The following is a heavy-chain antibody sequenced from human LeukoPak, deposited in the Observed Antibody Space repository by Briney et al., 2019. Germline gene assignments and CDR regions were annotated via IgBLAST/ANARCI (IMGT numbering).Heavy chain of an antibody. Sequence: GDSLRLSCATSGFDFGGACGMGWVRQAPEKGLEWVSTISGGGETTHYVDSAKGRLTISRDNARNTLYLQIDRLRPEDTAIYYCVREAGCGWPLDYWGRGTLVTVSS. J-gene: IGHJ4*02. V-gene: IGHV3-23*01. D-gene: IGHD6-19*01. CDR1: GFDFGGACG. CDR2: ISGGGETT. CDR3: VREAGCGWPLDY.